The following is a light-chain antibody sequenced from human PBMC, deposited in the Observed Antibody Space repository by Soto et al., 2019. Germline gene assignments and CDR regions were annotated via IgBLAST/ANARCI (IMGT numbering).Light chain of an antibody. Sequence: QSALTQPDSVSGSPGQSITISCTVTGXDVRTYNLVSWYQQHPGKVPKLIIYEASKRPSGVSNRFSGSQPGNTASLTVSGLQAEDEADYYCCSYAGDKTYVFGSGTKVIFL. CDR3: CSYAGDKTYV. J-gene: IGLJ1*01. CDR2: EAS. CDR1: GXDVRTYNL. V-gene: IGLV2-23*01.